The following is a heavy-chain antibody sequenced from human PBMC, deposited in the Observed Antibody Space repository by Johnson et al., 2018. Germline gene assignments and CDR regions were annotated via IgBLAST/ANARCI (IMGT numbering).Heavy chain of an antibody. D-gene: IGHD2-15*01. Sequence: QVQLVESGAEVKKPGASVKVSCKASGYTFTSYDINWVRQATGQGLEWMGWMNPNSGNTGYAQKFQGSVTLPRNTSISTAYMELSSLRSEDTAVYYCARGDCSGGSCSYYYYYMDVWGKGTTVTVSS. CDR1: GYTFTSYD. V-gene: IGHV1-8*01. CDR3: ARGDCSGGSCSYYYYYMDV. CDR2: MNPNSGNT. J-gene: IGHJ6*03.